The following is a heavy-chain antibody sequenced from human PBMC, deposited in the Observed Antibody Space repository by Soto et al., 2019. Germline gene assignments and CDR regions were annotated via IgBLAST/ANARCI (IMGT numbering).Heavy chain of an antibody. CDR3: ARDSPDEVVVAATPDYYGMDV. Sequence: GGSLRLSCAASGFTFSSYAMHWVRQAPGKGLEWVAVISYDGSNKYYADSVKGRFTISRDNSKNTLYLQMNSLRAEDTAVYYCARDSPDEVVVAATPDYYGMDVWGQGTTVTVSS. V-gene: IGHV3-30-3*01. J-gene: IGHJ6*02. CDR1: GFTFSSYA. D-gene: IGHD2-15*01. CDR2: ISYDGSNK.